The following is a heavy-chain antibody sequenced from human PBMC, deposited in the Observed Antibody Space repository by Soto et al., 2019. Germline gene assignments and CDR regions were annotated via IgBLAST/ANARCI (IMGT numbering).Heavy chain of an antibody. CDR3: ARDQGDYYYYYMDV. CDR1: GYTFTSYA. V-gene: IGHV1-3*01. CDR2: INAGNGNT. Sequence: GGSMKVSCKASGYTFTSYAIHLVRQGPGQRLEWMGWINAGNGNTKYSQKFQGRVTITRDTSASTAYMELSSLRSEDTAVYYCARDQGDYYYYYMDVWGKGTTVTVSS. J-gene: IGHJ6*03.